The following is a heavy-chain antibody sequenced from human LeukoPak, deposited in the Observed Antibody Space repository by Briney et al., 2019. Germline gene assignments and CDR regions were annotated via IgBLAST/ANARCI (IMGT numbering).Heavy chain of an antibody. CDR2: FTSMSRTI. CDR3: ANHLACGSTTCPSFDS. D-gene: IGHD2-2*01. V-gene: IGHV3-21*01. Sequence: PGGSLRLSCAASGFTFSSYAMTWVRQAPGKGLEWVSSFTSMSRTIYYADSVKGRFTISRDNAKNSLFLQMNNLRAEDTAVYYCANHLACGSTTCPSFDSWGQGTLVTVSS. CDR1: GFTFSSYA. J-gene: IGHJ4*02.